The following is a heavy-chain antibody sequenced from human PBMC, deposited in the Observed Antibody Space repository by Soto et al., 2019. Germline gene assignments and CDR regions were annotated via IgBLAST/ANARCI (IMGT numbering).Heavy chain of an antibody. J-gene: IGHJ4*02. Sequence: ASVKVSCKASGVTFNRQDMRWVRQAPGQGLEWMGGIIPMFGTPHYAEKFQDRVTITADESTGTAYLELSSLTSEDTAVYYCAPSEGRDGYSFDYWGPGTLVTVSS. CDR1: GVTFNRQD. V-gene: IGHV1-69*13. CDR2: IIPMFGTP. CDR3: APSEGRDGYSFDY. D-gene: IGHD5-12*01.